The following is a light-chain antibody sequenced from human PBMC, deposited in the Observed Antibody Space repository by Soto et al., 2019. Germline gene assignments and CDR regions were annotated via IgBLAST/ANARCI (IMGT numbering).Light chain of an antibody. CDR2: KAS. CDR1: QSISSW. J-gene: IGKJ1*01. Sequence: MRMPQSPSTLSASIGDRVTVTCRASQSISSWLAWYQQKPGKAPKLLIYKASSLESGVPSRFSGSGSGTEFTLTISSLQPDDFATYYCQQYNSYPWTFGQGTKVDIK. CDR3: QQYNSYPWT. V-gene: IGKV1-5*03.